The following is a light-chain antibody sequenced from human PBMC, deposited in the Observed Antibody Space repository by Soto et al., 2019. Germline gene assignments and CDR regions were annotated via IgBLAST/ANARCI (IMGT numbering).Light chain of an antibody. Sequence: SVLNRPSSVFWCPGRSITISCTGTNKDVGGYNYVSWYQQHPGKAPKLMIYDVSNRPSGASTRFSGSKSGNTASLTISGLQAEDEADYYCSSYTSSSTLLYVFGTGNKVTV. CDR2: DVS. V-gene: IGLV2-14*01. CDR3: SSYTSSSTLLYV. J-gene: IGLJ1*01. CDR1: NKDVGGYNY.